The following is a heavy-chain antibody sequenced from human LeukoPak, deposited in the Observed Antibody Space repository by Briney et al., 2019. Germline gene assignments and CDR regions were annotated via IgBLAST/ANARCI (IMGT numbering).Heavy chain of an antibody. D-gene: IGHD6-19*01. CDR1: GGSISSYY. Sequence: SETLSLTCTVSGGSISSYYWSWIRQPPGKGLEWIGYIYYSGSTNYNPSLKSRVTISVDTSKNQFPLKLSSVTAADTAVYYCARGSSSGWSSLGYYYYYGMDVWGQGTTVTVSS. V-gene: IGHV4-59*01. CDR3: ARGSSSGWSSLGYYYYYGMDV. J-gene: IGHJ6*02. CDR2: IYYSGST.